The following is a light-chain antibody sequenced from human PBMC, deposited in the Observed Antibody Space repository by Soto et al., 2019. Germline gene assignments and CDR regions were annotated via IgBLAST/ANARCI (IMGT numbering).Light chain of an antibody. V-gene: IGLV2-14*01. J-gene: IGLJ2*01. Sequence: QSALTQPASVSGSPGQSITISCTGTSTDIGGYNYVSWYQQYPGKAPELIIYDVGLRPSGVSNRFSGSKSGNTASLTISGLQAEDEADYYCSSYATSSTPSVVFGGGTKLTVL. CDR2: DVG. CDR1: STDIGGYNY. CDR3: SSYATSSTPSVV.